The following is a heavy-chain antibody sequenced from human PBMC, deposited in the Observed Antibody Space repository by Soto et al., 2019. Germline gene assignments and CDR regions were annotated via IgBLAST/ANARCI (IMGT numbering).Heavy chain of an antibody. V-gene: IGHV1-69*19. CDR1: GGTFSSYA. CDR3: ARPVKYYDVWHGYPPFDY. Sequence: QVQLVQSGAEVKQPGSSVKVSCKASGGTFSSYAIHWVRQAPGQGLEWMGGIIPALGTPNYAQKFQGRVTMTADEFTSTAYKDLSSLRYEDSVVYYCARPVKYYDVWHGYPPFDYWGHGTLVTVSS. J-gene: IGHJ4*01. CDR2: IIPALGTP. D-gene: IGHD3-3*01.